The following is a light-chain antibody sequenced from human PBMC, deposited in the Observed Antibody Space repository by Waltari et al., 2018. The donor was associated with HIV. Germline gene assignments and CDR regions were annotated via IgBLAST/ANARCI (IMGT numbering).Light chain of an antibody. CDR1: SSNIGSNA. V-gene: IGLV1-44*01. Sequence: QSVLTQPPSASGTPGQRVTISCSGSSSNIGSNAVNWYQQVPGTAPKLLIYSDNQRPSGVPYRFSGSKSGTSGSPAISGLQSEDEANYYCAAWDDSLNGPLFGGGTKLTVL. J-gene: IGLJ3*02. CDR2: SDN. CDR3: AAWDDSLNGPL.